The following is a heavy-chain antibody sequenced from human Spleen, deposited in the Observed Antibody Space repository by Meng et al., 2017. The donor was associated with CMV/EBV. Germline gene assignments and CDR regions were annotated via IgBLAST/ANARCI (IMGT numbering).Heavy chain of an antibody. J-gene: IGHJ6*02. V-gene: IGHV3-48*03. CDR3: ARPMGALRRGYGMEV. Sequence: SLKISCAASGFTFSSYEMNWVRQAPGKGLEWVSYISSSGSTIYYADSVKGRFTISRDNAKNSLYLQLNSLRAEDTAVYYCARPMGALRRGYGMEVWGQGTTVTVSS. CDR1: GFTFSSYE. CDR2: ISSSGSTI. D-gene: IGHD3-16*01.